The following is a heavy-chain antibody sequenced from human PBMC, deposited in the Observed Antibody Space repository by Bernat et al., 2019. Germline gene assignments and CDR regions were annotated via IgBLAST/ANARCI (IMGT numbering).Heavy chain of an antibody. CDR2: ISYDGGNK. CDR1: GFTFSSYA. D-gene: IGHD3-10*01. J-gene: IGHJ4*02. V-gene: IGHV3-30-3*01. CDR3: ARDLGFGESYYFDY. Sequence: QVQLVESGGGVVQPGRSLRLSCAASGFTFSSYAMHWVRQAPGKGLEWVAVISYDGGNKYYADSVKGRFTISRDNSKNTLYLQMNSLRAEDTAVYYCARDLGFGESYYFDYWGQGTLVTVSS.